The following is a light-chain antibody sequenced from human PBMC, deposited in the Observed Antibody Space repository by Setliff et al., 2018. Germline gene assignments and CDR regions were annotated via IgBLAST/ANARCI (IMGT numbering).Light chain of an antibody. CDR3: ATWDDSLNGLI. CDR2: SNN. CDR1: SSNIGINT. Sequence: QSVLTQPPSASGTPGRRVTISCSGSSSNIGINTVDWYQQFPGTAPKLLIYSNNQRPSGVPDRFSGSKSGTSASLAISGLQSEDEADYYCATWDDSLNGLIVGGGTK. V-gene: IGLV1-44*01. J-gene: IGLJ2*01.